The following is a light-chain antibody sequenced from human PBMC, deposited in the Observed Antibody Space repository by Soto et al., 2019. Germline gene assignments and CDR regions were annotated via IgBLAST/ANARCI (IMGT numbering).Light chain of an antibody. CDR3: QQWGA. CDR1: QSVSSSY. V-gene: IGKV3-20*01. CDR2: GAS. J-gene: IGKJ3*01. Sequence: EIVLTQSPGTLSLSPGERATLSCRASQSVSSSYLAWYQQKPGQAPRLLIYGASSRATGTPDRFSGSGSGTDFTLTISRLEPEDFAVYYCQQWGAFGPGTKVDIK.